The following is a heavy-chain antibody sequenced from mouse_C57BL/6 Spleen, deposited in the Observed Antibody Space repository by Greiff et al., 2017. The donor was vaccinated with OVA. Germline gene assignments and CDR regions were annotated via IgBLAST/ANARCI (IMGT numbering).Heavy chain of an antibody. CDR1: GFTFSDYG. Sequence: EVQRVESGGGLVKPGGSLKLSCAASGFTFSDYGMHWVRQAPEKGLEWVAYISSGSSTIYYADTVKGRFTISRDNAKNTLFLQMTSLRSEDTAMYYCARDYYGSSSRYFDYWGQGTTLTVSS. J-gene: IGHJ2*01. D-gene: IGHD1-1*01. CDR3: ARDYYGSSSRYFDY. V-gene: IGHV5-17*01. CDR2: ISSGSSTI.